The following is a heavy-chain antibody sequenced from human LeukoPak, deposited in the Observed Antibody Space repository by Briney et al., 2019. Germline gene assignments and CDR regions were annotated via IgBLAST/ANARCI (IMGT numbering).Heavy chain of an antibody. V-gene: IGHV3-23*01. CDR3: AKILSYSSSWCQFDY. J-gene: IGHJ4*02. CDR1: GFTFSSYA. CDR2: ISGSGGST. Sequence: GRSLRLSCAASGFTFSSYAMSWVRQAPGKGLEWVSAISGSGGSTYYADSVKGRFTISRDNSKNTLYLQMNSLRAEDTAVYYCAKILSYSSSWCQFDYWGQGTLVTVSS. D-gene: IGHD6-13*01.